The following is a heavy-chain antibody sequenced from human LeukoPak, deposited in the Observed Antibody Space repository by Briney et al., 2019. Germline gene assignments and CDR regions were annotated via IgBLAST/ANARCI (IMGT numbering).Heavy chain of an antibody. CDR3: ARDENSSGWYRAFDI. J-gene: IGHJ3*02. Sequence: PGGSLRLSCAASGFTVSSYSMNWVRQAPGKGLEWVSSISSSSSYMYYADPVKGRLTISRDNAKNSLYLQMNSLRAEDTAVYYCARDENSSGWYRAFDIWGQGTMVTVSS. CDR1: GFTVSSYS. CDR2: ISSSSSYM. V-gene: IGHV3-21*01. D-gene: IGHD6-19*01.